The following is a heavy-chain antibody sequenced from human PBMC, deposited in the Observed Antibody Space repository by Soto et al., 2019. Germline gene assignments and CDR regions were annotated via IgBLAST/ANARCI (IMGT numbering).Heavy chain of an antibody. CDR1: GFTFSSYW. J-gene: IGHJ3*02. CDR2: IRQDGSEK. V-gene: IGHV3-7*01. Sequence: EVQLVESGGGLVKPGGSLRLSCAASGFTFSSYWMSWVRQAPGKGLEWVANIRQDGSEKYYVDSVKGRFTISRDNAKKSLYLQMNSLRAEDTAVYYCASGSPILEPLLEPSAFDIWGQGTMVTVSS. CDR3: ASGSPILEPLLEPSAFDI. D-gene: IGHD1-26*01.